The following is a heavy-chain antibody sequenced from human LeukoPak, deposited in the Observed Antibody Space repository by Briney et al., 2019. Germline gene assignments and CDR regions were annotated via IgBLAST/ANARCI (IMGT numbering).Heavy chain of an antibody. J-gene: IGHJ3*02. D-gene: IGHD5-24*01. V-gene: IGHV3-21*01. CDR3: ARDGEMATIPGAFDI. CDR1: GFTFSSYS. CDR2: ISSNSRYI. Sequence: KSGGSLRLSCAASGFTFSSYSMNWVRQAPGEVLEWVSSISSNSRYIYYADTVKGRFTISRDNAKNSLYLQMNSRRAEDTAVYYCARDGEMATIPGAFDIWGQGTMVTVSS.